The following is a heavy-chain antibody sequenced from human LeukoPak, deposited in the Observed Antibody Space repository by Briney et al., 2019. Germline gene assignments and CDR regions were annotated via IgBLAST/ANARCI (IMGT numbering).Heavy chain of an antibody. Sequence: ASVKVSCKASGYTFTGYYMHWVRQAPGQGLEWMGWIDPNSGGTNYAQKFQGRVTMTRDTSISTAYMELSSLRSEDTAVYYCAAGSMVSSFDYWGQGTLVTVSS. D-gene: IGHD5-18*01. CDR3: AAGSMVSSFDY. V-gene: IGHV1-2*02. CDR2: IDPNSGGT. CDR1: GYTFTGYY. J-gene: IGHJ4*02.